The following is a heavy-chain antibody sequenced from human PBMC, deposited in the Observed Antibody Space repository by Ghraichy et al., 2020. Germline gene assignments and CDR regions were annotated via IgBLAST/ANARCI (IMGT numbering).Heavy chain of an antibody. CDR3: ARVRSSSWYGGGMDV. Sequence: GGSLRLSCAASGFTFSSYSMNWVRQAPGKGLEWVSSISSSSSYIYYADSGKGRFTISKDNAKNSLYLQMNSLRAEDTAVYDCARVRSSSWYGGGMDVWGQGTTVTVSS. V-gene: IGHV3-21*01. D-gene: IGHD6-13*01. J-gene: IGHJ6*02. CDR1: GFTFSSYS. CDR2: ISSSSSYI.